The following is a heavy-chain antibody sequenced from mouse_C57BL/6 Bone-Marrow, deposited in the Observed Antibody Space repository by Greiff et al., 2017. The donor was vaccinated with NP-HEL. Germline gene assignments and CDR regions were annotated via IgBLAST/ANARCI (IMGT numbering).Heavy chain of an antibody. J-gene: IGHJ4*01. CDR3: ALITTVHAMDY. CDR2: IHPNSGST. CDR1: GYTFTSYW. Sequence: VQLQQPGAELVKPGASVKLSCKASGYTFTSYWMHWVKQRPGQGLEWIGMIHPNSGSTKYNEKFKSKATLTVDKSSSTAYMQLSSLTSEDSAVYYCALITTVHAMDYWGQGTSVTVSS. D-gene: IGHD1-1*01. V-gene: IGHV1-64*01.